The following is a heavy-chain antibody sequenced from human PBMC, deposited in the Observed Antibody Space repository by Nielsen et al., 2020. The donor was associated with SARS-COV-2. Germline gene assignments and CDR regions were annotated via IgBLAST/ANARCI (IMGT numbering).Heavy chain of an antibody. V-gene: IGHV3-33*01. CDR3: ARERGDFWSGYYLPSVGAFDI. Sequence: WIRQPPGKGLEWVAVIWYDGSNKYYADSVKGRFTISRDNSKNTLYLQMNSLSAEDTAVYYCARERGDFWSGYYLPSVGAFDIWGQGTMVTVSS. CDR2: IWYDGSNK. D-gene: IGHD3-3*01. J-gene: IGHJ3*02.